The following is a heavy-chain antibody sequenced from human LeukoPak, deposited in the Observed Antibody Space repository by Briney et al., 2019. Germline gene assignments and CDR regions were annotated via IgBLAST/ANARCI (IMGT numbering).Heavy chain of an antibody. CDR1: GGSISSYY. J-gene: IGHJ4*02. CDR3: AKSYGSGNYFDL. CDR2: IYTSGST. D-gene: IGHD3-10*01. Sequence: SETLSLTCAVSGGSISSYYWSWIRQPAGKGLEWIGRIYTSGSTNYNPSLKSRVTISVDRSKNQFSLKLNSVTAADTAVYYCAKSYGSGNYFDLWGQGTLVTVSS. V-gene: IGHV4-4*07.